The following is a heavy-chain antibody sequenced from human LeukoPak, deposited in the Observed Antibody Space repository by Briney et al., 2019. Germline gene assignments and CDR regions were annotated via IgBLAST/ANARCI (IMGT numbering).Heavy chain of an antibody. CDR1: GFTFRSYA. D-gene: IGHD6-19*01. CDR3: AKGSAVADIYFDY. Sequence: PGGSLRLSCAAAGFTFRSYAMNWVRQGPGKGLEWVSTMSASDAGIYYADSVKGRFTISRDNSKNTLYLQMNSLRAEDTAVYYCAKGSAVADIYFDYWGQGTLVTVSS. CDR2: MSASDAGI. J-gene: IGHJ4*02. V-gene: IGHV3-23*01.